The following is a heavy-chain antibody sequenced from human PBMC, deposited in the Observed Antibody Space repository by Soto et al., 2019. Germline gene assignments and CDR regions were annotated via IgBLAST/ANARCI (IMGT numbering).Heavy chain of an antibody. J-gene: IGHJ1*01. CDR2: TYYSGTT. Sequence: PSETLSLTCTVAGGSISTGGYYWSWIRQHPGKGLECIGYTYYSGTTYYNPSLKSRVTISVDTSKKQFSLKLSSVTAADTAVYYCATNGDYYDSSGPKFFPHWGRGTLVTVSS. CDR1: GGSISTGGYY. D-gene: IGHD3-22*01. CDR3: ATNGDYYDSSGPKFFPH. V-gene: IGHV4-31*03.